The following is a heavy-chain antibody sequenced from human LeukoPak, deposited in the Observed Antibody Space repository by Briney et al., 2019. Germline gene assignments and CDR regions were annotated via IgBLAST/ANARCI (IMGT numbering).Heavy chain of an antibody. J-gene: IGHJ4*02. CDR2: ISYDGSNK. D-gene: IGHD3-3*01. CDR1: GFTFSSYA. CDR3: AGPIFGVVMNPFDY. V-gene: IGHV3-30-3*01. Sequence: GGSLRLSCAASGFTFSSYAMSWVRQAPGKGLEWVALISYDGSNKYYADSVKGRFTISRDNSKNTLYLQMNSLRAEDTAVYYCAGPIFGVVMNPFDYWGQGTLVTVSS.